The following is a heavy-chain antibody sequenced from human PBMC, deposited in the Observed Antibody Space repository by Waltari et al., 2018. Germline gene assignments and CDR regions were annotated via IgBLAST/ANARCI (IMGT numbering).Heavy chain of an antibody. Sequence: EVQLVESGGGLVQPGGSLRLSCAASGFTFRNYCTYWVRQAPGKGLVWVSRIISDGSSTTYADSVKGRFTISRDNAKNTLYLQMNSLRAEDMAVYYCARLSNWAGDYWGQGTLVTVSS. CDR1: GFTFRNYC. J-gene: IGHJ4*02. CDR2: IISDGSST. D-gene: IGHD1-1*01. CDR3: ARLSNWAGDY. V-gene: IGHV3-74*01.